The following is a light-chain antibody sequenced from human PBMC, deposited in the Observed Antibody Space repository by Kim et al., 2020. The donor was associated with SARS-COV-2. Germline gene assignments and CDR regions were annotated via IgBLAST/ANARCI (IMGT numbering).Light chain of an antibody. CDR3: QQYHNYYT. V-gene: IGKV3-15*01. J-gene: IGKJ2*01. CDR2: DVS. CDR1: QTVTGR. Sequence: LSVPPGGRANLSCRASQTVTGRLAWYQQKSGQAPRLVMYDVSTRASGIPARFSGSGSGTEFTLTISSLESEDFAVYYCQQYHNYYTFGQGTKLEI.